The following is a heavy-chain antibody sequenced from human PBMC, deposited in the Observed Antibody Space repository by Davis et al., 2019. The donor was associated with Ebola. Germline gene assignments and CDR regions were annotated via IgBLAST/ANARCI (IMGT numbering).Heavy chain of an antibody. CDR1: GYSFTSYW. CDR2: IFPGYSDT. V-gene: IGHV5-51*01. CDR3: ARLGGGWYGDNWFDP. D-gene: IGHD6-19*01. Sequence: GESLKISCHGSGYSFTSYWIGWVRQLPGKGLEWMGIIFPGYSDTRYSPSFQGQVTISADKSISTAYLQWSSLKASDTAMYYCARLGGGWYGDNWFDPWGQGTLVTVSS. J-gene: IGHJ5*02.